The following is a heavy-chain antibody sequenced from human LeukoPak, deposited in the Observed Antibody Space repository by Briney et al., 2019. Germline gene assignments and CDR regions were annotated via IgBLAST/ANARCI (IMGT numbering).Heavy chain of an antibody. J-gene: IGHJ3*02. Sequence: SETLSLTCTVSGGSISSGGYYWSWIRQPPGKGLEWIGYIYHSGSTYYNPSLKSRVTISVDRSKNQFSLKLSSVTAADTAVYYRARADDCTNGVCDAFDIWGQGTMVTVSS. CDR1: GGSISSGGYY. CDR3: ARADDCTNGVCDAFDI. D-gene: IGHD2-8*01. V-gene: IGHV4-30-2*01. CDR2: IYHSGST.